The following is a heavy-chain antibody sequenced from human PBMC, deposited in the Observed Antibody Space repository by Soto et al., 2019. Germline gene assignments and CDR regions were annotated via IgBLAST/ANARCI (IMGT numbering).Heavy chain of an antibody. J-gene: IGHJ6*02. D-gene: IGHD1-1*01. CDR1: GFTFSSYG. Sequence: GGSLRLSCAASGFTFSSYGMHWARQAPGKGLEWVAVIWYDGSNKYYADSVKGRFTISRDNSKNTLYLQMNSLRAEDTAVYYCARDPSGYKQDYYGMDVWGQGTTVTVSS. CDR2: IWYDGSNK. CDR3: ARDPSGYKQDYYGMDV. V-gene: IGHV3-33*01.